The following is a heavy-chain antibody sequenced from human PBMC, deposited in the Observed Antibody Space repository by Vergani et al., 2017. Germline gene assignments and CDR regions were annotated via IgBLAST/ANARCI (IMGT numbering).Heavy chain of an antibody. CDR2: ISGSATGGVT. J-gene: IGHJ4*02. V-gene: IGHV3-23*04. CDR3: AKLPRGRIVVPLYYFDA. Sequence: EVQLVESGGDLAQPGGSLTLSCVAYGLVFSDYTMSWVRQAPGRGLEWVSIISGSATGGVTYVADSVKGRFTIFRDNSKNTLYLQMNSLRAADTAVYYCAKLPRGRIVVPLYYFDAWGQGTLVTVSS. D-gene: IGHD2-15*01. CDR1: GLVFSDYT.